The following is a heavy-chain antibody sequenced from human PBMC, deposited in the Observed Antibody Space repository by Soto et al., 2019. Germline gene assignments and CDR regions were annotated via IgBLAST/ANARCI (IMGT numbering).Heavy chain of an antibody. Sequence: SETLSLTCAVYGGSFSGYYWSWIRQPPGKGLEWIGEINHSGSTNYNPSLKSRVTISVDTSKNQFSLKLSSVTAADTAVYYCARGISGSYSGRADIWGQGTMVTVSS. V-gene: IGHV4-34*01. CDR3: ARGISGSYSGRADI. CDR2: INHSGST. D-gene: IGHD1-26*01. J-gene: IGHJ3*02. CDR1: GGSFSGYY.